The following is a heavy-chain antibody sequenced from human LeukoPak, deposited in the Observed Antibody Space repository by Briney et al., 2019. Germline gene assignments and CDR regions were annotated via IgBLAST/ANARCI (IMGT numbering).Heavy chain of an antibody. CDR2: IYHSGRT. V-gene: IGHV4-38-2*02. Sequence: PSETLSLTCTVSGYSISSGYYWGWIRQPPGKGLEWIGIIYHSGRTDYNPSLKSRVTISEDTSKNQFSLKLSSVTAADTAVYYCARVELSLRYFDYWGQGTLLTVSS. J-gene: IGHJ4*02. CDR1: GYSISSGYY. CDR3: ARVELSLRYFDY. D-gene: IGHD3-16*01.